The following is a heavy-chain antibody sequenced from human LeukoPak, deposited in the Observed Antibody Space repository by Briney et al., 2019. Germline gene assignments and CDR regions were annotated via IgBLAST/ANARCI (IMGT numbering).Heavy chain of an antibody. CDR3: ARGSRIQLWLSNWFDP. V-gene: IGHV4-31*03. Sequence: SGTLSLTCTVSGGSISSGDYYWSWIRQHPGKGLEWIGYIYYSGNTYYNPSLRSRVTMSLDTSKNQFSLNLSSVTAADTAVYYCARGSRIQLWLSNWFDPWGQGTLVTVST. J-gene: IGHJ5*02. CDR1: GGSISSGDYY. D-gene: IGHD5-18*01. CDR2: IYYSGNT.